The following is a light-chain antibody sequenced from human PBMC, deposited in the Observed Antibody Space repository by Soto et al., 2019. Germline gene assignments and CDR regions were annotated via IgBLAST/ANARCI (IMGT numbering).Light chain of an antibody. CDR1: QSINSN. V-gene: IGKV3-11*01. Sequence: EIVLTQSPATLSLSPGERATLSCRASQSINSNIAWYQKKVGQAPRLLIDDAVNRATGIPPRFSGSGSGTDFTLTISSLEPEDFAVYYCQHLRTFGQGTRLEIK. CDR3: QHLRT. J-gene: IGKJ5*01. CDR2: DAV.